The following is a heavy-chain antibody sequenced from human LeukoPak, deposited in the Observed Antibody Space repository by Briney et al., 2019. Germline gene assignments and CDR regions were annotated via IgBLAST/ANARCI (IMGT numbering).Heavy chain of an antibody. J-gene: IGHJ4*02. CDR2: IYPGDSDT. CDR3: ARLGYCTNGICYSYDY. CDR1: GYTFTTSW. Sequence: GESLKISCKGSGYTFTTSWIGWVRQMPGKGLEWMGIIYPGDSDTGYSPSFQGQVTISADKSISTAYLQWSSLKASDTAMYYCARLGYCTNGICYSYDYWGQGTLVTVSS. D-gene: IGHD2-8*01. V-gene: IGHV5-51*01.